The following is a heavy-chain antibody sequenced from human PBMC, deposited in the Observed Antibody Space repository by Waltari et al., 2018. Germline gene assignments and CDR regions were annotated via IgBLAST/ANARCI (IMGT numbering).Heavy chain of an antibody. J-gene: IGHJ3*02. CDR2: MNPNSGNT. CDR3: ARGGGPYYDFWSGYYPHAFDI. CDR1: GYTLTSYD. V-gene: IGHV1-8*01. Sequence: QVQLVQSGAEVKKPGASVKVSCKASGYTLTSYDINWVRQATGQGLEWMGWMNPNSGNTGYAQKFQGRVTMTRNTSISTAYMELSSLRSEDTAVYYCARGGGPYYDFWSGYYPHAFDIWGQGTMVTVSS. D-gene: IGHD3-3*01.